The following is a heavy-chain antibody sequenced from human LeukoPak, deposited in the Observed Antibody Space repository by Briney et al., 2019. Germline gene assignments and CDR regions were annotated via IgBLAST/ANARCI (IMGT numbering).Heavy chain of an antibody. D-gene: IGHD2-2*01. Sequence: KPSETLSLTCAVYGGSFSGYYWSWIRQPPGKGLEWIGEINHSGSTNYNPPLKSRVTISVETSKNQFSLKLSSVTAADTAVYYCARGVVVVPAAKMGYYYMDVWGKGTTVTVSS. J-gene: IGHJ6*03. CDR1: GGSFSGYY. CDR3: ARGVVVVPAAKMGYYYMDV. V-gene: IGHV4-34*01. CDR2: INHSGST.